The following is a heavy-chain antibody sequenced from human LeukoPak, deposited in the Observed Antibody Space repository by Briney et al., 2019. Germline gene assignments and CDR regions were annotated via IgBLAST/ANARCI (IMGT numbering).Heavy chain of an antibody. CDR2: INHSGST. D-gene: IGHD3-10*01. V-gene: IGHV4-34*01. J-gene: IGHJ4*02. CDR1: GGSISSYY. Sequence: KPSETLSLTCTVSGGSISSYYWSWIRQPPGKGLEWIGEINHSGSTNYNPSLKSRVTISVDTSKNQFSLKLSSVTAADTAVYYCAMGYYYGSGSYFGWGQGTLVTVSS. CDR3: AMGYYYGSGSYFG.